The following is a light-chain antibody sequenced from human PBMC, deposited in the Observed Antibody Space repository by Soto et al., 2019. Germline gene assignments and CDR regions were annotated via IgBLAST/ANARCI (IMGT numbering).Light chain of an antibody. J-gene: IGKJ4*01. CDR3: LQDHNYPLT. V-gene: IGKV1-6*01. Sequence: AIQMTQSPSSLSVSVGDRVTITCRASQGIGNDVGWYQQKPGKAPKLLIYAASSLQSGVPSRFSGSRSGTDFTLTISSPQPEDFATYYCLQDHNYPLTFGGGTKVEIE. CDR1: QGIGND. CDR2: AAS.